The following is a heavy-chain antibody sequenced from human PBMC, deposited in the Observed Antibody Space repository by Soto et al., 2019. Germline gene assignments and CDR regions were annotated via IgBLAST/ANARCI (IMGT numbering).Heavy chain of an antibody. CDR2: IYYSGST. V-gene: IGHV4-59*08. D-gene: IGHD1-20*01. CDR3: ARGMGYYGMDV. CDR1: GGSLSSYY. J-gene: IGHJ6*02. Sequence: SETLSLTCTVSGGSLSSYYWSWIRQPPGKGLEWIGYIYYSGSTNYNPSLKSRVTISVDTSKNQFSLKLSSVTAADTAVYYCARGMGYYGMDVWGQGTTVTVSS.